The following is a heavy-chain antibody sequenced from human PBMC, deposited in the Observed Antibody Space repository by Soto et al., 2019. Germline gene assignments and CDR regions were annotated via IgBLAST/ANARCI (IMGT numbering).Heavy chain of an antibody. CDR3: AKDLGYTSSWYCALHI. Sequence: EVQLLESGGGLVQPGGSLRLSCVGSGFSFSSYAMNWVRQAPGQGLEWVSGISGSGGTTFYADSVKGRFTISRDNSKNTQYLRMNSLRAEDTAVYYCAKDLGYTSSWYCALHIWGLGTMVTVSS. CDR2: ISGSGGTT. D-gene: IGHD6-13*01. CDR1: GFSFSSYA. V-gene: IGHV3-23*01. J-gene: IGHJ3*02.